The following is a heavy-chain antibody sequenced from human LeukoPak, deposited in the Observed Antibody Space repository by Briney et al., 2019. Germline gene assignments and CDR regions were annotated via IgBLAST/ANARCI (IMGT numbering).Heavy chain of an antibody. J-gene: IGHJ6*02. CDR2: ISHDGTNK. CDR3: AKAHLSDYGDYVRFHYNGMDV. Sequence: GRSLRFSCAASGFTFSRNGMHWVRQAPGKGLEWVAVISHDGTNKYHADSVKGRFTISRDNSKNTLYLQMSSLRAEDTAVYYCAKAHLSDYGDYVRFHYNGMDVWGQGTTVSVSS. D-gene: IGHD4-17*01. V-gene: IGHV3-30*18. CDR1: GFTFSRNG.